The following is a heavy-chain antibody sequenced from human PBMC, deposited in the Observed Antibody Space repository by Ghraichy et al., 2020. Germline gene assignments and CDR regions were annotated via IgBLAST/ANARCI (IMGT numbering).Heavy chain of an antibody. Sequence: SETLSLTCTVSGGSISSYYWSWIRQPPGKGLEWIGYIYYSGSTNYNPSLKSRVTISVDTSKNQFSLKLSSVTAADTAVYYCARQAYDFWSGYYFHAFDIWGQGTMVTVSS. V-gene: IGHV4-59*01. CDR2: IYYSGST. CDR1: GGSISSYY. J-gene: IGHJ3*02. D-gene: IGHD3-3*01. CDR3: ARQAYDFWSGYYFHAFDI.